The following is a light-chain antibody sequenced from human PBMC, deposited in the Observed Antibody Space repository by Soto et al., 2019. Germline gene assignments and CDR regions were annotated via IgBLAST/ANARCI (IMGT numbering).Light chain of an antibody. CDR2: GAS. CDR3: QQYGSSPLT. V-gene: IGKV3-20*01. J-gene: IGKJ4*01. CDR1: QSVSSTF. Sequence: EIVLTQSPCTLSVSPGERATLSCRASQSVSSTFLAWYQQKPGEAPRLLIYGASIRDTGIPDRFSGSGSGTEFTLTISRLEPEDFAVYYCQQYGSSPLTFGGGTKVEIK.